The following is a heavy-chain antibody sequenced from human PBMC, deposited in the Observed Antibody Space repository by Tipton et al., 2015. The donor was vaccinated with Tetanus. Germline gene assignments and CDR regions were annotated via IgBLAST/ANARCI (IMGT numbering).Heavy chain of an antibody. J-gene: IGHJ4*02. Sequence: SLRLSCAGSGFSLRDFGMNWVRQAPGKGLEWVSYISYSSTSIYYADSVKGRFTVSRDNAENSLFLQMTSLRDEDTAVYFCARVIRRSMIGYGVFDSWGQGTLVAVSS. CDR1: GFSLRDFG. D-gene: IGHD4-17*01. V-gene: IGHV3-48*02. CDR2: ISYSSTSI. CDR3: ARVIRRSMIGYGVFDS.